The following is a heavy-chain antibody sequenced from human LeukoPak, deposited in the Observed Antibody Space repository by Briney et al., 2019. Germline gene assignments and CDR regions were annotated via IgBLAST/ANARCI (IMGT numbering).Heavy chain of an antibody. CDR1: GFTFSSYW. J-gene: IGHJ4*02. CDR3: ARGPPDYYDSSGYYAPEDY. V-gene: IGHV3-7*01. CDR2: IKQDGSEK. D-gene: IGHD3-22*01. Sequence: AGGSLRLSCAASGFTFSSYWMSWVRQAPGKGLEWVANIKQDGSEKYYMDSVKGRFTISRDNAKNSLYLQMNSLRAEDTAVYYCARGPPDYYDSSGYYAPEDYWGQGTLVTVSS.